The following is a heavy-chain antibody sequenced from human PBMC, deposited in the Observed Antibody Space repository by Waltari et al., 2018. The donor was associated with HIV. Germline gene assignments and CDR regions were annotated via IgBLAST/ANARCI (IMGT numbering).Heavy chain of an antibody. Sequence: EVQLVESGGGLVQPGGSLRLSCAASGFTFSSYSMNWVRQAPGKGREWVSYISSSSSTIYYADSVKGRFTISRDNAKNSLYLQMNSLRAEDTAVYYCARDRWGGYDSSGKNYYYYGMDVWGQGTTVTVSS. V-gene: IGHV3-48*04. CDR3: ARDRWGGYDSSGKNYYYYGMDV. J-gene: IGHJ6*02. CDR1: GFTFSSYS. CDR2: ISSSSSTI. D-gene: IGHD3-22*01.